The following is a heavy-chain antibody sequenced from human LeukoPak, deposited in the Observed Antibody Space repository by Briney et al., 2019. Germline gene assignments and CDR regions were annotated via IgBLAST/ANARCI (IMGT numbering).Heavy chain of an antibody. D-gene: IGHD4-17*01. Sequence: GGSLRLXCAASGFTFSSYSMNWVRQAPGKGLEWVSSISSSSSYIYYADSVKGRLTISRDNAKNSLYLQMNSLRAEDTAVYYCARAAYGDYPRPRAFDIWGQGTMVTVSS. V-gene: IGHV3-21*01. CDR2: ISSSSSYI. CDR1: GFTFSSYS. J-gene: IGHJ3*02. CDR3: ARAAYGDYPRPRAFDI.